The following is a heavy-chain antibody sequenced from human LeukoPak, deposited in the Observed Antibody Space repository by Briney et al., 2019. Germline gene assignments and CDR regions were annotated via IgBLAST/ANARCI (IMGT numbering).Heavy chain of an antibody. J-gene: IGHJ3*02. D-gene: IGHD3-16*01. CDR1: GYTFTSYY. Sequence: ASVEVSCKASGYTFTSYYMHWVRQAPGQGLEWMGIINPSGGSTSYAQKFQGRVTMTRDMSTSTVYMELSSLRSEDTAVYYCARSAMIAVLGEVNDAFDIWGQGTMVTVSS. CDR2: INPSGGST. V-gene: IGHV1-46*01. CDR3: ARSAMIAVLGEVNDAFDI.